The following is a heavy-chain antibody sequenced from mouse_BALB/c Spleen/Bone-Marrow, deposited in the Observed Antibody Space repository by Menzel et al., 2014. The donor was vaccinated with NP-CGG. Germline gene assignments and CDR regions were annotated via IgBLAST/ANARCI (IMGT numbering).Heavy chain of an antibody. CDR1: GFTFSSYA. J-gene: IGHJ4*01. V-gene: IGHV5-6-5*01. D-gene: IGHD2-4*01. CDR3: ARGGGYDYGHYYAMDY. CDR2: ISSGGST. Sequence: EVMLVESGGGLVKPGGSLKLSCAASGFTFSSYAMSWVRQTPEKSLEWVASISSGGSTYYLDSVKGRFTISRDNARTILYLQMSSLRSEDTAMYYCARGGGYDYGHYYAMDYWGQGTSVTVSS.